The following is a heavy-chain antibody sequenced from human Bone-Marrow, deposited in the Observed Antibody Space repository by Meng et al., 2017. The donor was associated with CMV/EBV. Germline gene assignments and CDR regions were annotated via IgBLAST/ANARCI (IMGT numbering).Heavy chain of an antibody. CDR1: GYIFTAYY. CDR2: INPNNGGT. CDR3: ARARTPYDL. Sequence: QVQLEQSGAEVEKPGASVKVSCKASGYIFTAYYLHWVRRAPGQGLESLGWINPNNGGTNYAQRFQGRVTMIRDTSTSTAYMELSGLRSDDTAVYYCARARTPYDLWGRGTLVTVSS. J-gene: IGHJ2*01. V-gene: IGHV1-2*02.